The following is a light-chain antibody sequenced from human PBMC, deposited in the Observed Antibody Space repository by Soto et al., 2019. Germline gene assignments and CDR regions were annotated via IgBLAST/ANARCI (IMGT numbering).Light chain of an antibody. Sequence: DIQLTQSPTSLYASVGDRVTIACPASQFIDSYLNWYQQKPGKAPKLLIYAASSLQSGVSSRFSGSGSGTDFTLTINSLQPEDSATYYCQQSYSTTRTFGQGTKVEIK. CDR2: AAS. CDR3: QQSYSTTRT. V-gene: IGKV1-39*01. J-gene: IGKJ1*01. CDR1: QFIDSY.